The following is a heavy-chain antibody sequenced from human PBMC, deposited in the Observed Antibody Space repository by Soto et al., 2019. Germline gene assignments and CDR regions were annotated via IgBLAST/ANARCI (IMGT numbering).Heavy chain of an antibody. CDR1: GFTVSSNY. Sequence: PGXSLRLSCAASGFTVSSNYMSWFRQAPGKGLLWLSLIYSGGSTYYADSVKGRFTISRDNSKNTLYLQMNSLRAEDTAVYYCAKGPRSVIVVVITTRAFDIWGQGTMVTVS. CDR2: IYSGGST. D-gene: IGHD3-22*01. CDR3: AKGPRSVIVVVITTRAFDI. J-gene: IGHJ3*02. V-gene: IGHV3-66*01.